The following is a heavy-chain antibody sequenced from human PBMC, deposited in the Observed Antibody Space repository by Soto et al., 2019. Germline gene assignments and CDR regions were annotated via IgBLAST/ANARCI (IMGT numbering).Heavy chain of an antibody. Sequence: QVQLVQSGAEVKKPGASVKVSCKASGYTFTSYYMYWVRQAPGQGLEWMGIINPSGGSTSYAQKFQGRVTMTRDTSTSTVYMELSSLRSEDTAVYYCARGLGSSGYYLGDYYYGMDVWGQGTTVTVSS. V-gene: IGHV1-46*01. CDR3: ARGLGSSGYYLGDYYYGMDV. CDR2: INPSGGST. J-gene: IGHJ6*02. CDR1: GYTFTSYY. D-gene: IGHD3-22*01.